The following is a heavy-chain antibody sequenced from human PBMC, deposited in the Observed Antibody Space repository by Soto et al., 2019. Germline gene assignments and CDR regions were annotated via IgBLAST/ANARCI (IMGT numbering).Heavy chain of an antibody. V-gene: IGHV1-69*01. J-gene: IGHJ1*01. CDR1: GGTFSSYA. CDR2: IIPIFGTA. D-gene: IGHD6-13*01. CDR3: ARARKGTAAASGYFQH. Sequence: QVQLVQSGAEVKKPGSSVQVSCKASGGTFSSYAISWVRQAPGQGLEWMGGIIPIFGTANYAQKFQGRVTITADEATSTAYMELSSLRSEDTAVYYCARARKGTAAASGYFQHWGQGTLVTVSS.